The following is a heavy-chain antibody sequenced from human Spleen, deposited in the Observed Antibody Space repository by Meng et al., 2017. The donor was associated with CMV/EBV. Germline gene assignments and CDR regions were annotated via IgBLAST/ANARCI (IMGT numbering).Heavy chain of an antibody. CDR3: ARWWGSWFDP. D-gene: IGHD2-15*01. CDR2: INPNSGGT. CDR1: GYTFTGYY. J-gene: IGHJ5*02. Sequence: VSCKASGYTFTGYYMHWVRQAPGQGLEWMGWINPNSGGTNYAQKSQGRVTMTRDTSISTAYMELSSLRSDDTAVYYCARWWGSWFDPWGQGTLVTVSS. V-gene: IGHV1-2*02.